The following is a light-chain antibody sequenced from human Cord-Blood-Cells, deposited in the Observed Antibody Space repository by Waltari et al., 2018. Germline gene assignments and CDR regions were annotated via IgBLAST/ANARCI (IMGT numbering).Light chain of an antibody. V-gene: IGKV1-33*01. Sequence: DIQMTQSPSSLSASVGDRVIITCQASQDISNYLNLYQQKPGKAPKLLIYDESNLETGVPSRFSGSGSGTDFTFTNSSLQPEDIATYYCQQYDNLITFGQGTRLEIK. CDR2: DES. CDR1: QDISNY. J-gene: IGKJ5*01. CDR3: QQYDNLIT.